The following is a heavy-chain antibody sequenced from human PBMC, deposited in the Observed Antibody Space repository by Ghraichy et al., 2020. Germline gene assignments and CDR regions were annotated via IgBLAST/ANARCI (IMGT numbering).Heavy chain of an antibody. CDR1: GYTFTAYY. D-gene: IGHD6-19*01. CDR3: ARALPQWLVPGDS. V-gene: IGHV1-2*06. J-gene: IGHJ4*02. Sequence: ASVKVSCTASGYTFTAYYIHWVRQAPGQGLEYMGRINTNNGATSYLQNFQGRVTMTRDTSINTVYMELDRLKSDDTAVYYCARALPQWLVPGDSWGPGTLVTVSS. CDR2: INTNNGAT.